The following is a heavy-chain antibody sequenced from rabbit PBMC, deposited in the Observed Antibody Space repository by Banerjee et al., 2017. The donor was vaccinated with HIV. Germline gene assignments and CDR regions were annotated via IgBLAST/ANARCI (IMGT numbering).Heavy chain of an antibody. CDR2: TWTGSGDST. J-gene: IGHJ4*01. V-gene: IGHV1S45*01. D-gene: IGHD1-1*01. CDR1: GFSFSTSYY. Sequence: QEQLVESGGGLVQPGGSLKLSCKASGFSFSTSYYICWVRQAPGKGLERIACTWTGSGDSTYYATWAKGRFTITKTSSTTVTLQMTSLTAADTATYFCARKWNNEYTSSSGYYFNLWGPGTLVTVS. CDR3: ARKWNNEYTSSSGYYFNL.